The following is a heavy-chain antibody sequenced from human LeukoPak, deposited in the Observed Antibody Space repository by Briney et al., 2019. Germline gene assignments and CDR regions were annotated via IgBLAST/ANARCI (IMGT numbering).Heavy chain of an antibody. CDR1: GFTFGGYG. CDR2: IAYDGSRA. Sequence: GGSLTLSCAGSGFTFGGYGMHWFRPTPGKELEWVAVIAYDGSRAFYADFVKGRFTISRDNSQNTMSVQMDDLRAEATAVYYCTRYNNDHFDYWGQGTLVTVSS. D-gene: IGHD1-14*01. V-gene: IGHV3-33*01. J-gene: IGHJ4*02. CDR3: TRYNNDHFDY.